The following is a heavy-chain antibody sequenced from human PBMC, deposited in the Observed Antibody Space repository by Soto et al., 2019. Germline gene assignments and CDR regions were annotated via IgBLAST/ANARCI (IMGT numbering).Heavy chain of an antibody. J-gene: IGHJ4*02. Sequence: GGSLRLSCAASGFIFTTATMTWVRQAPGKGLEWVGRIYSKGDGGTTHYAAPVKGRFLISRDDSKNTLYLQMNSLKSEDTAVYYCYSYRGSGWGQGTLVTVSS. CDR3: YSYRGSG. V-gene: IGHV3-15*07. D-gene: IGHD2-21*01. CDR2: IYSKGDGGTT. CDR1: GFIFTTAT.